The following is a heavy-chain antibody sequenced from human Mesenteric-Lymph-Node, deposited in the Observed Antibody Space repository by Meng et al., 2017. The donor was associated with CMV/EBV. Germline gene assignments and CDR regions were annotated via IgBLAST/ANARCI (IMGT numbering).Heavy chain of an antibody. J-gene: IGHJ4*02. Sequence: GGSLRLSCAASGFSFSSYGMHWVRQAPGKGLEWVAVIWYDGSYKYYADSVKGRVTISRDNSKNTLYLQMNSLRAEDTAVYYCGRERWGLGDYWGQGTVVTVSS. V-gene: IGHV3-33*01. CDR3: GRERWGLGDY. CDR2: IWYDGSYK. CDR1: GFSFSSYG. D-gene: IGHD2-21*02.